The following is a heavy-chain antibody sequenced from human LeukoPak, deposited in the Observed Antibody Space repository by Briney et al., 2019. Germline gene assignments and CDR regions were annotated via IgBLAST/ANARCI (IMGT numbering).Heavy chain of an antibody. CDR1: GFTVSSNY. V-gene: IGHV3-66*02. Sequence: GGSLRLSCAASGFTVSSNYMSWVRQAPGKGLEWVSVIYSGGSTYYADSVKGRFIISRDNSKNTLYLQMNSLRAEDTAVYYCARYGSGSLNYFDYWGQGTLVTVSS. J-gene: IGHJ4*02. CDR3: ARYGSGSLNYFDY. CDR2: IYSGGST. D-gene: IGHD3-10*01.